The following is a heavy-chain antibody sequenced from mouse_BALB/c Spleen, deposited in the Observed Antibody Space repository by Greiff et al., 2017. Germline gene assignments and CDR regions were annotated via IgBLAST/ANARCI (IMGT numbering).Heavy chain of an antibody. D-gene: IGHD1-2*01. Sequence: DVHLVESGGGLVQPGGSLKLSCAASGFDFSRYWMSWVRQAPGKGLEWIGEINPDSSTINYTPSLKDKFIISRDNAKNTLYLQMSKVRSEDTALYYCARPIHYYGYDAMDYWGQGTSVTVSS. CDR2: INPDSSTI. CDR3: ARPIHYYGYDAMDY. J-gene: IGHJ4*01. V-gene: IGHV4-1*02. CDR1: GFDFSRYW.